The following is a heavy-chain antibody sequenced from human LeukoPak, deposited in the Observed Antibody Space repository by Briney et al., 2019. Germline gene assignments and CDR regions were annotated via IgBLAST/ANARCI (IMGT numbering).Heavy chain of an antibody. V-gene: IGHV3-15*01. CDR3: TTLSYVGGY. J-gene: IGHJ4*02. CDR1: GFTFTNAW. Sequence: PGGSLRLSCAASGFTFTNAWMSWVRQAPGKVLEWIGRSKSQTDGGTTDYAAPVKGRFTILRDDSKNTVYLQMNSLRTDDTAVYYCTTLSYVGGYWGQGTLVTVSS. CDR2: SKSQTDGGTT. D-gene: IGHD3-10*02.